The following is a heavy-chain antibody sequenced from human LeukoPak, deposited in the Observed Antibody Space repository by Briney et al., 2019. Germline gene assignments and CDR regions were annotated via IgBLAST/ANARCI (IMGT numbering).Heavy chain of an antibody. CDR3: ARGTALQDY. Sequence: GGSLRLSCVASGFTFDTYAMSWVRQAPGKGLVWVSDINSDGTITHYADSVKGRFTVSRDNAQDTLYLQMNSLRAEDTAVYYCARGTALQDYWGQGTLVTVSS. D-gene: IGHD2-2*02. CDR1: GFTFDTYA. V-gene: IGHV3-74*01. J-gene: IGHJ4*02. CDR2: INSDGTIT.